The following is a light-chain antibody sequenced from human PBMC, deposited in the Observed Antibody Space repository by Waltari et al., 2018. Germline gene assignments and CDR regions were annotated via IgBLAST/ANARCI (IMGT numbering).Light chain of an antibody. CDR1: QGISSY. V-gene: IGKV1-8*01. Sequence: AIRMTQSPSSLSASTGDRVTLTCRASQGISSYLAWYQQKPGKAPKLLIYAASTLQSGVPSRFSGSGSGTDFTLTISCLQSEDFATYYCQQYYSYPQTFGQGTKVEIK. CDR3: QQYYSYPQT. J-gene: IGKJ1*01. CDR2: AAS.